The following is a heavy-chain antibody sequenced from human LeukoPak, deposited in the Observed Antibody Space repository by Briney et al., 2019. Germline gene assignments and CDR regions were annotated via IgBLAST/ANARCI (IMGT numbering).Heavy chain of an antibody. J-gene: IGHJ4*02. CDR3: VRDKGGLLRVFDY. CDR1: GFTFSSYW. D-gene: IGHD3-10*01. V-gene: IGHV3-7*01. CDR2: IKQDESEK. Sequence: GGSLRLSCAASGFTFSSYWMSWIRQAPGKGLEWVANIKQDESEKFYVDSVKGRFTISRDNAKQSLYLQMDSLRAEDTAVYYCVRDKGGLLRVFDYWGQGTLVTVSS.